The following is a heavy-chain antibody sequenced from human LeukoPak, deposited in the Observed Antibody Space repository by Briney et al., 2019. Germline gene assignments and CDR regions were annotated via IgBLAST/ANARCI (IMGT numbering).Heavy chain of an antibody. CDR2: VSGSGRNT. CDR1: GFTFSNAY. D-gene: IGHD1-26*01. CDR3: VKSRRVGANQRGLFDY. Sequence: QAGGSLRLSCAASGFTFSNAYMNWVRQAPGKGLEWVSSVSGSGRNTFYPDSVEGRFTISRDNSKNTVYLQMNSLRADDTAVYYCVKSRRVGANQRGLFDYWGQGTLVTVSP. V-gene: IGHV3-23*01. J-gene: IGHJ4*02.